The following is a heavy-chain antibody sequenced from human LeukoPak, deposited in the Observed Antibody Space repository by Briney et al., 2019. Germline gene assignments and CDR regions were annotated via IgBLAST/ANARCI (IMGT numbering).Heavy chain of an antibody. CDR2: TVVGSGNT. D-gene: IGHD1-26*01. V-gene: IGHV1-58*01. CDR3: AAGRGAKVLPAAFDY. J-gene: IGHJ4*02. CDR1: GFTFTSSA. Sequence: GASVKVSCKAPGFTFTSSAVQWVRQARGQRLEWIGWTVVGSGNTNYAQKFQERATITRDMSTSTAYMELSSLRSEDTAVYYCAAGRGAKVLPAAFDYWGQGTLVTVSS.